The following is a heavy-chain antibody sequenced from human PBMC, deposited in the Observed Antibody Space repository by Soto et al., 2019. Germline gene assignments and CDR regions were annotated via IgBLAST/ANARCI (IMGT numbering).Heavy chain of an antibody. Sequence: QVQLVQSGAEAKKPGASVKVSCKASGYTFTSYAMHCVRQAPGQRLEWMGWINAGNGNTKYSQKFQGRVTITRDTSASTAYMELSSLRSEDTAVYYCARDSAAYYYYGMDVWGQGTTVTVS. CDR1: GYTFTSYA. J-gene: IGHJ6*02. CDR3: ARDSAAYYYYGMDV. CDR2: INAGNGNT. V-gene: IGHV1-3*01.